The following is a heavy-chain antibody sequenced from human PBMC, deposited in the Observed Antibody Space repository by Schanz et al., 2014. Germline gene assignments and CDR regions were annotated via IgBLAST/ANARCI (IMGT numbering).Heavy chain of an antibody. J-gene: IGHJ6*02. V-gene: IGHV1-46*01. CDR1: GYSFTTYF. CDR3: GRGGGAYPQKYGMDV. CDR2: ISPSGGST. D-gene: IGHD3-16*01. Sequence: QVHLMQSGAEAKKPGASVKVSCKAFGYSFTTYFIHWVRLAPGQGFEWMGLISPSGGSTSYAQKFQGRVPLTRDPSTGTGFMELSGLTSEDTAVYYCGRGGGAYPQKYGMDVWGQGTTVTVSS.